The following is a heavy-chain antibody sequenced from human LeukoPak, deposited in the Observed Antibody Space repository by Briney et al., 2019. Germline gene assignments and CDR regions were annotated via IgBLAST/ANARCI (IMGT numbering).Heavy chain of an antibody. CDR1: GGSISSGGYY. J-gene: IGHJ3*02. CDR2: IYHSGST. V-gene: IGHV4-30-2*01. Sequence: PSETLSLTCTVSGGSISSGGYYWSWIRQPPGKGLEWIGYIYHSGSTYYNPSLKSRVTISVDRSKNQFSLKLSSVTAADTAVYYCARGGGGLTGDAFDIWGQGTMVTVSS. D-gene: IGHD3-16*01. CDR3: ARGGGGLTGDAFDI.